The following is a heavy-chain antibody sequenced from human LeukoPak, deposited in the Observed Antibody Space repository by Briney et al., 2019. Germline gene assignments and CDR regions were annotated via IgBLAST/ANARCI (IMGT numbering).Heavy chain of an antibody. CDR2: FDTEDGET. CDR1: GYTLTVLS. D-gene: IGHD1-26*01. J-gene: IGHJ4*02. CDR3: ATSSGELLGREFDY. V-gene: IGHV1-24*01. Sequence: SVKVSCKVSGYTLTVLSMHWVRQAPGKGLELMGGFDTEDGETVYAEKFQGRVTMTEDTSIETAYMELSSLRSEDTAVYYCATSSGELLGREFDYWGQGTLVTVSS.